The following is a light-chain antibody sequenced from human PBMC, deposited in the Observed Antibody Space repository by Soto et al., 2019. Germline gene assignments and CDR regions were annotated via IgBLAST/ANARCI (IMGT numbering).Light chain of an antibody. CDR3: QNYDSAPWT. Sequence: DIQMTQSPTSLSASVGDRVTITCRASQDITDYLAWYQQKPGQVPKLLISAASTLQSGVPSRFTASGSGTDFTLTITGLRPEDFATYYCQNYDSAPWTFGQGTKVEF. CDR1: QDITDY. J-gene: IGKJ1*01. CDR2: AAS. V-gene: IGKV1-27*01.